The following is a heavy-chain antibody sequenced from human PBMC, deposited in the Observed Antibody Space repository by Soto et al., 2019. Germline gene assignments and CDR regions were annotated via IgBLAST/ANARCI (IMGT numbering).Heavy chain of an antibody. Sequence: SQTLSLTCAISGDSVSSNSAAWNWIRQSPSRGLEWLGRTYYRSKWYNDYAVSVKSRITINPDTSKNQFSLQLNSVTPEDTAVYYCARDPKVAGRLYNWFDPWGQGTLVTVSS. D-gene: IGHD6-19*01. CDR2: TYYRSKWYN. J-gene: IGHJ5*02. CDR3: ARDPKVAGRLYNWFDP. V-gene: IGHV6-1*01. CDR1: GDSVSSNSAA.